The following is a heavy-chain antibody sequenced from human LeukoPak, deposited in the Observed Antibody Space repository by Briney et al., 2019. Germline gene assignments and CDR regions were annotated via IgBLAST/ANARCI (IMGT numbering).Heavy chain of an antibody. V-gene: IGHV4-39*01. CDR2: IYYSGST. J-gene: IGHJ4*02. Sequence: PSETLSLTCTVSGVSISSSSYYWGWLRQPPGKGLEWIGSIYYSGSTYYNPSLKSRVTISVDTSKNQFSLKLSSVTAADTAVYYCASGSNLLFDYWGQGTLVTVSS. CDR3: ASGSNLLFDY. D-gene: IGHD4-11*01. CDR1: GVSISSSSYY.